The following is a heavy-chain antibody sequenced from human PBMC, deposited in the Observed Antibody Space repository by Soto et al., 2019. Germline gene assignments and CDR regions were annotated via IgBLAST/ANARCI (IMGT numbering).Heavy chain of an antibody. CDR1: EFTISSNY. D-gene: IGHD3-10*01. J-gene: IGHJ5*02. Sequence: PGRSMRVSCGAAEFTISSNYMSWVSQAPGKGLEWVSVIYSGGSAYYADSVKGRFTISRDNSKNTLYLQMNSLRAEDTAVYYCAREGYYLNWFDPWGQGTLVTVSS. CDR3: AREGYYLNWFDP. CDR2: IYSGGSA. V-gene: IGHV3-66*01.